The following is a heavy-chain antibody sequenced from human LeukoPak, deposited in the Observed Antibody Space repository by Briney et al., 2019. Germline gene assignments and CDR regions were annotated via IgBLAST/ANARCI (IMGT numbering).Heavy chain of an antibody. Sequence: GGSLRLSCVASGFTFSSSWMTWVRQAPGMGLERVANIKADGSEKYYVDSVKGRFTISRDNAKNSLYLQMNSLRAEDTAVYYCARDATRGGDFDYWGQGTLVTVSS. CDR1: GFTFSSSW. CDR2: IKADGSEK. V-gene: IGHV3-7*01. D-gene: IGHD3-16*01. CDR3: ARDATRGGDFDY. J-gene: IGHJ4*02.